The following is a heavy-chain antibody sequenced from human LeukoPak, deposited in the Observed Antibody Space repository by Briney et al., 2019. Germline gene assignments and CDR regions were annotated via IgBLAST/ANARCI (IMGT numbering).Heavy chain of an antibody. Sequence: SETLSLTCAVYGGSFSGYYRSWIRQPPGKGLEWIGEINHSGSTNYNPSLKSRVTISVDTSKNQFSLKLSSVTAADTAVYYCAREGRGWAFDIWGQGTMVTVSS. D-gene: IGHD2-15*01. V-gene: IGHV4-34*01. CDR2: INHSGST. CDR3: AREGRGWAFDI. J-gene: IGHJ3*02. CDR1: GGSFSGYY.